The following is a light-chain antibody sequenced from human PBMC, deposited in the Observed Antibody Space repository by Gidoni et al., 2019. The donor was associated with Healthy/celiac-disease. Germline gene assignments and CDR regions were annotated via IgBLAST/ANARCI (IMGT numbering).Light chain of an antibody. Sequence: DIVLPPSPATLSLSPGERATLSCRASQSVSSYLAWYQQKPGQAPRLLIYDASNRATGIPARFSGSGSGTDFTLTISSLEPEDFAVYYCQQRSNWPPWTFXQXTKVEIK. CDR2: DAS. V-gene: IGKV3-11*01. CDR3: QQRSNWPPWT. J-gene: IGKJ1*01. CDR1: QSVSSY.